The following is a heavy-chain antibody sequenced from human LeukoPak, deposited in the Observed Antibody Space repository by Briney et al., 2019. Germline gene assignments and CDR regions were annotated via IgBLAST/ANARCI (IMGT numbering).Heavy chain of an antibody. Sequence: PSETLSLTCTVSGGSISSSSYYWGWIRQPPGKGLEWIGSIYYSGSTYYNPSLKSRVTISVDTSKNQFSLKLSSVTAADTAVYYCASSIMITFGGVNYWGQGTLVTVSS. CDR1: GGSISSSSYY. V-gene: IGHV4-39*01. CDR3: ASSIMITFGGVNY. CDR2: IYYSGST. J-gene: IGHJ4*02. D-gene: IGHD3-16*01.